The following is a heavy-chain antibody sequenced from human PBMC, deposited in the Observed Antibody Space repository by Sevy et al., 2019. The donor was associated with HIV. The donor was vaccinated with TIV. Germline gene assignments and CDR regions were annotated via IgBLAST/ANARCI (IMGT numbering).Heavy chain of an antibody. CDR1: GFTFSADW. V-gene: IGHV3-7*01. Sequence: GGSLRLSCAASGFTFSADWMNWVRQAPGKGLEWVANIKSDGSDKHYVDSVEGRFTISRDNAKNSLYLQMNSLRVEDTAFYYCAEEVLGRGDSWGQGTLVTVSS. J-gene: IGHJ4*02. CDR3: AEEVLGRGDS. CDR2: IKSDGSDK. D-gene: IGHD3-10*01.